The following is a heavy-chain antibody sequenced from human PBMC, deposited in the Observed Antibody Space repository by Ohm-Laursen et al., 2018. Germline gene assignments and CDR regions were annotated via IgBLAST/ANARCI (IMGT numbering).Heavy chain of an antibody. J-gene: IGHJ4*02. CDR3: AREDGVGAVFDY. V-gene: IGHV4-61*01. CDR2: IYYSGST. CDR1: GGSVSSGSYY. Sequence: GTLSLTCTVSGGSVSSGSYYWSWIRQPPGKGLEWIGYIYYSGSTNYNPSLKSRVTISVDTSKNQFSLKLSSVTAADTAVYYCAREDGVGAVFDYWGQGTLVTVSS. D-gene: IGHD1-26*01.